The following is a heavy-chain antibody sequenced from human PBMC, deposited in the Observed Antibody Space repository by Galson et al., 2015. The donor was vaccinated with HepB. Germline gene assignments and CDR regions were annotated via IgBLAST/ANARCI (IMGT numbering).Heavy chain of an antibody. Sequence: SLRLSCAASGFSVSSNYMSWVRQAPGKGLEWVSVIYTGGSTYSADSVRGRFSISRDNSRNTLYLQMNSLGAEDTALYYCARDHWDYRHGMDVWGQGTTVTVSS. D-gene: IGHD1-7*01. CDR2: IYTGGST. CDR3: ARDHWDYRHGMDV. V-gene: IGHV3-53*01. CDR1: GFSVSSNY. J-gene: IGHJ6*02.